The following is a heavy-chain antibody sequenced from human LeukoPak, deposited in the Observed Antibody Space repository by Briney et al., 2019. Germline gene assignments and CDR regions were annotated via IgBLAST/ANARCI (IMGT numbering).Heavy chain of an antibody. CDR3: ARASYDSSGYLLGY. Sequence: GRSLRLSCAASGFTFDDYAMHWVRQAPGKGLEWVAVIWYDGSNKYYADSVKGRFTISRDNSKNTLYLQMNSLRAEDTAVYYCARASYDSSGYLLGYWGQGTLVTVSS. V-gene: IGHV3-33*08. CDR2: IWYDGSNK. CDR1: GFTFDDYA. J-gene: IGHJ4*02. D-gene: IGHD3-22*01.